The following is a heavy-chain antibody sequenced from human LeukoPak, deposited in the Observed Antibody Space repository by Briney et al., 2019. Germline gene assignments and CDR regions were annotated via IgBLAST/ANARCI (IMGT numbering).Heavy chain of an antibody. V-gene: IGHV3-23*01. CDR1: GFMFSRFG. Sequence: GGSLRLSCVGSGFMFSRFGLIWIRQAPGKGLEWVSGIHGNGETTYYGDSVKGRFTISRDNSKSTLYLQMNSLRVEDTAEYFCGSGPNGDYVGAFEFWGQGTKVAVSS. D-gene: IGHD3-16*01. CDR2: IHGNGETT. J-gene: IGHJ3*01. CDR3: GSGPNGDYVGAFEF.